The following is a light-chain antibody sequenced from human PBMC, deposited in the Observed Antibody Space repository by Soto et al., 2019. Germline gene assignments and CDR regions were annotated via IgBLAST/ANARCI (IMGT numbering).Light chain of an antibody. CDR3: GSYAGTKNFVV. CDR1: SSNIGSNT. Sequence: QSVLTQPPSASGTPGQRVTISCSGSSSNIGSNTVNWYQQLPGTAPKLLIYSNNQRPSGVPDRFSGSKSGTSASLAISGLQSEDEADYFCGSYAGTKNFVVFGGGTKLTVL. J-gene: IGLJ2*01. CDR2: SNN. V-gene: IGLV1-44*01.